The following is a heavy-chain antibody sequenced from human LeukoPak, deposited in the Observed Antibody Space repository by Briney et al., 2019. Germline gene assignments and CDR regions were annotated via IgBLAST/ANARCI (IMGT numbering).Heavy chain of an antibody. CDR1: GGSFSGYY. D-gene: IGHD6-19*01. V-gene: IGHV4-34*01. J-gene: IGHJ4*02. CDR2: INHSGST. CDR3: ARSSSGWHFDY. Sequence: SGTLSLTCAVYGGSFSGYYWSWIRQPPGKGLEWIGEINHSGSTNYNPSLKSRVTISVDTSKNPFSLKLSSVTAADTAVYYCARSSSGWHFDYWGQGTLVTVSS.